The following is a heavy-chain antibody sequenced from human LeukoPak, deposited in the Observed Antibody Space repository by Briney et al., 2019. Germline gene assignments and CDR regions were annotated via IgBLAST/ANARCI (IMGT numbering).Heavy chain of an antibody. CDR1: GYTFSDYR. V-gene: IGHV1-2*02. J-gene: IGHJ4*02. Sequence: ASVKVSCKSSGYTFSDYRIHWVRQAPGRGIEWVGWINPKSGDTNYAQKFQGRVILTRDTSITTSYMEVISLTSDDTAVYYCARASLASIGTRFWVQGTLVTVSS. CDR3: ARASLASIGTRF. CDR2: INPKSGDT. D-gene: IGHD6-13*01.